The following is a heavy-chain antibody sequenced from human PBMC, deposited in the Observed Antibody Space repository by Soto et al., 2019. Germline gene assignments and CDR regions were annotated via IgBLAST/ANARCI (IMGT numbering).Heavy chain of an antibody. D-gene: IGHD6-13*01. V-gene: IGHV4-31*02. CDR3: AREVIEAADAQVLDM. CDR2: MHYSGNA. CDR1: DGSIGGGNYF. J-gene: IGHJ3*02. Sequence: LSDPWSVADGSIGGGNYFRSCISKHPGKDLEWIGYMHYSGNAYYNPSLKSRVSISVDTSKNQFSLKLSSVTAADTAVYYCAREVIEAADAQVLDMWVKGTTVTVSP.